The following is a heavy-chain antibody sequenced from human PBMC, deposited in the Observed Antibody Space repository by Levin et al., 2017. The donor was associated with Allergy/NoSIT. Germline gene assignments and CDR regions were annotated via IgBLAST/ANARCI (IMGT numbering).Heavy chain of an antibody. Sequence: GESLKISCAASGFTFSSSWMSWVRQAPGKGLEWVANIKQDGSEKYYVDSVKGRFTISRDNAKNSLYLQMNSLRAEDTAVYYCARAGRGDWGQGTLVTVSS. V-gene: IGHV3-7*01. CDR1: GFTFSSSW. CDR2: IKQDGSEK. J-gene: IGHJ4*02. D-gene: IGHD2-15*01. CDR3: ARAGRGD.